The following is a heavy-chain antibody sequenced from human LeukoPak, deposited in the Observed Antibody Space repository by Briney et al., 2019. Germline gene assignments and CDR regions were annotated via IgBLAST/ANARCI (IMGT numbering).Heavy chain of an antibody. J-gene: IGHJ4*02. D-gene: IGHD4-11*01. CDR1: GFTFSSYA. CDR2: ISGSGGST. V-gene: IGHV3-23*01. CDR3: ARTRVDTTTFDYFDY. Sequence: AGGSLRLSCAASGFTFSSYAMSWVRQAPGKGLEWVSAISGSGGSTYYADSVKGRFTISRDSSKNTLYLQMNSLRAEDTAVYYCARTRVDTTTFDYFDYWGQGTLVTVSS.